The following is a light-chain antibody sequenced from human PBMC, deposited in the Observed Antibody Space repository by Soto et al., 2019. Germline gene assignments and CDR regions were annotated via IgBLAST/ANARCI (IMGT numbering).Light chain of an antibody. J-gene: IGKJ1*01. CDR2: AAS. V-gene: IGKV1-39*01. CDR1: QIINSY. Sequence: DIQMTQSPSSLSTSVGDRVTITCRASQIINSYLNWYQKKPGKAPKLLIYAASSLHSGVPTRFRGSESGTDFTLTISSLQPEDVATYYCQQRGTFGLGTKVEI. CDR3: QQRGT.